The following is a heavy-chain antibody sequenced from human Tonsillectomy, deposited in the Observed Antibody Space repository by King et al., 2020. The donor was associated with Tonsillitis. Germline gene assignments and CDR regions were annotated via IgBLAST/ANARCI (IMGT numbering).Heavy chain of an antibody. V-gene: IGHV4-61*02. D-gene: IGHD5/OR15-5a*01. CDR3: ASDVLLSTDLSYYYYYYYMDV. CDR1: GGSVSSDSYY. CDR2: IYSSGST. Sequence: VQLQESGPGLVKPSQTLSLTCTVSGGSVSSDSYYWSWIRQPAGKGLEWIGRIYSSGSTNYNPSLKSRISMSVDTSKNQFSLKLRSVTAADTAVYYCASDVLLSTDLSYYYYYYYMDVWGKGTTVTVSS. J-gene: IGHJ6*03.